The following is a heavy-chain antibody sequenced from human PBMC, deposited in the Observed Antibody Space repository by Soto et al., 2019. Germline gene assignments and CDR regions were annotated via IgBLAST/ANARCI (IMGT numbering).Heavy chain of an antibody. Sequence: ASVKVSFKASGYTFTSYGISWVRQAPGQRLEWMGWINAGNGNTKYSQKFQGRVTITRDTSASTAYMELSSLRSEDTAVYYCARALSGYYYYWGQGTQVTVSS. CDR1: GYTFTSYG. J-gene: IGHJ4*02. CDR3: ARALSGYYYY. D-gene: IGHD3-3*01. V-gene: IGHV1-3*01. CDR2: INAGNGNT.